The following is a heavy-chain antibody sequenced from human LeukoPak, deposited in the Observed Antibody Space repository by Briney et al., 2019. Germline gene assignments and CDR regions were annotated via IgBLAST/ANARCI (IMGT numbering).Heavy chain of an antibody. V-gene: IGHV1-18*04. J-gene: IGHJ4*02. D-gene: IGHD3-9*01. Sequence: GASVKVSCKASGYTFISYGISWVRQAPGQGLEWVGWISAYNGNTNYAQKLQGRVTMTTDTSTSTAYMELRSLRSDDTAVYYCGVLRYFDWLPRYWGQGTLVTVSS. CDR1: GYTFISYG. CDR2: ISAYNGNT. CDR3: GVLRYFDWLPRY.